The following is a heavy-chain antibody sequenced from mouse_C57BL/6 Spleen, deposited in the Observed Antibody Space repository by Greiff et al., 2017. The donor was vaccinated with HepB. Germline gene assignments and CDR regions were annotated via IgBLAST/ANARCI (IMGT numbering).Heavy chain of an antibody. V-gene: IGHV2-5*01. Sequence: VKLVESGPGLVQPSQSLSITCTVSGFSLTSYGVHWVRQSPGKGLEWLGVIWRGGSTDYNAAFMSRLSITKDNSKSQVFFKMNSLQADDTAIYYCAKVGVTTLYYYAMDYWGQGTSVTVSS. CDR3: AKVGVTTLYYYAMDY. CDR1: GFSLTSYG. D-gene: IGHD2-1*01. CDR2: IWRGGST. J-gene: IGHJ4*01.